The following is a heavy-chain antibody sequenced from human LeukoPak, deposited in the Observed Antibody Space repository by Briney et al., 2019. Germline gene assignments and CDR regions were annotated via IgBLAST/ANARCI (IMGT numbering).Heavy chain of an antibody. CDR1: RFTFNSYA. CDR3: AKDPYRVIVATGNYLDP. V-gene: IGHV3-23*01. Sequence: GGSLRLSCAASRFTFNSYAMSWVRQAPGKGLEWVSVIGGSNGITFYVGSVKGRFTISRDNSKNTLYLQMDSLRGEDTAVYYCAKDPYRVIVATGNYLDPWGQGTLVTVSS. D-gene: IGHD2-21*01. CDR2: IGGSNGIT. J-gene: IGHJ5*02.